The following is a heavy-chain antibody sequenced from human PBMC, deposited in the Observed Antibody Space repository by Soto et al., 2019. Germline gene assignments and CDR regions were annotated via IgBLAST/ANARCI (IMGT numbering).Heavy chain of an antibody. J-gene: IGHJ6*02. D-gene: IGHD6-19*01. CDR1: GLIFSDYH. Sequence: EVQLVESGGGLVQPGGSLRLSCAASGLIFSDYHMDWVRQAPGKGLEWVGRIRRKANSYTTEYAASVKGRFTISRDDSRDSLYLQMNSLKSEDTAVYYRAMLGGWSGGSSGMDVWGQGTTVTVSS. CDR2: IRRKANSYTT. CDR3: AMLGGWSGGSSGMDV. V-gene: IGHV3-72*01.